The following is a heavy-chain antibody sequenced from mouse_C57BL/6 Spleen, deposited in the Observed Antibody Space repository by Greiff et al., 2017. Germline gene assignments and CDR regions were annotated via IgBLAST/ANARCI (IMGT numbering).Heavy chain of an antibody. V-gene: IGHV1-82*01. CDR2: IYPGDGDT. CDR1: GYAFSSSW. D-gene: IGHD1-1*01. Sequence: QVQLQQSGPELVKPGASVKISCKASGYAFSSSWMNWVKQRPGKGLEWIGRIYPGDGDTNYNGKFKGKATLTADKSSSTAYMQLSSLTSEDSAVYFCARGGTVDWYFEGWGTGTTVTVSS. CDR3: ARGGTVDWYFEG. J-gene: IGHJ1*03.